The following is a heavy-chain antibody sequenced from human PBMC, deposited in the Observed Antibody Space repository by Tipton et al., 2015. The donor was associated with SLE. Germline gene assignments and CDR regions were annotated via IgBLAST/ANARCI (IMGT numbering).Heavy chain of an antibody. D-gene: IGHD1-26*01. Sequence: SLRLSCAASGFNVRTKYLSWVRQAPGKGLEWVSSISSSSVYIYYADSVKGRFTISRDNAKNSLYLQMNSLRAEDTAVYYCARDWDRSNWFDPWGQGTLVTVSS. CDR2: ISSSSVYI. CDR3: ARDWDRSNWFDP. V-gene: IGHV3-21*06. J-gene: IGHJ5*02. CDR1: GFNVRTKY.